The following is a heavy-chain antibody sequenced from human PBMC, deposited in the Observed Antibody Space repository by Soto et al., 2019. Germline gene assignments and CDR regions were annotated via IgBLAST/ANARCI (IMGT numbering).Heavy chain of an antibody. Sequence: QVQLQESGPGLVKPSETLSLTCTVSGGSISSYYWSWIRQPPGKGLEWIGYIYYSGSTNYNPSLESRVTISVDTSKNQFSLKLSSVTAADTAVYYCAREGNNQLDYWGQGTLVTVSS. J-gene: IGHJ4*02. CDR2: IYYSGST. D-gene: IGHD4-4*01. CDR3: AREGNNQLDY. V-gene: IGHV4-59*01. CDR1: GGSISSYY.